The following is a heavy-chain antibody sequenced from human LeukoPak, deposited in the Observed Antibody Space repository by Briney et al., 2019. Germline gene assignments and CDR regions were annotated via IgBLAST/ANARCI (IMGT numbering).Heavy chain of an antibody. Sequence: GGSLRLSCAASGFTFSSYAMSWVRQAPGKGLEWVSAISGSGGSTYYADSVKGRFTISRDNSKNTLYLQMNSLRAEDTAVYYCAKSRLGIAVAGTPFDYWGQGTLVTVSS. CDR1: GFTFSSYA. CDR2: ISGSGGST. V-gene: IGHV3-23*01. D-gene: IGHD6-19*01. J-gene: IGHJ4*02. CDR3: AKSRLGIAVAGTPFDY.